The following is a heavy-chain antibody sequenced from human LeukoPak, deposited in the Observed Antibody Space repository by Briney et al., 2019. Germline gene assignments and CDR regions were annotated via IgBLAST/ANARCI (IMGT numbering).Heavy chain of an antibody. CDR1: GYTFTSYD. CDR3: ARGSSTAMVHGMDV. D-gene: IGHD5-18*01. V-gene: IGHV1-2*04. Sequence: ASVKVSCKASGYTFTSYDIDWVRQATGQGLEWMGWINPNSGGTNYAQKFQGWVTMTRDTSISTAYMELSRLRSDDTAVYYCARGSSTAMVHGMDVWGQGTTVTVSS. CDR2: INPNSGGT. J-gene: IGHJ6*02.